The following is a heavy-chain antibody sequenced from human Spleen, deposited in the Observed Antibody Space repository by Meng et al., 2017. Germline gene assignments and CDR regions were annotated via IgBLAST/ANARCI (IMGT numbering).Heavy chain of an antibody. J-gene: IGHJ4*02. Sequence: SETLSLTCTVSGGSISSGGYYCNWIRQPAGKGLEWIGRIYTSGSTKYNPSLKSRVTMALDTSKNQFSLKLSSVTAADTAVYYCARDFNYYGSGSYYSYFDYWGQGTLVTVSS. CDR1: GGSISSGGYY. CDR3: ARDFNYYGSGSYYSYFDY. CDR2: IYTSGST. V-gene: IGHV4-61*02. D-gene: IGHD3-10*01.